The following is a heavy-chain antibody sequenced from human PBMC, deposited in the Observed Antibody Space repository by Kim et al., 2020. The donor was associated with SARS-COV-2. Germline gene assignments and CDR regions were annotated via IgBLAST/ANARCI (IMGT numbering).Heavy chain of an antibody. D-gene: IGHD1-26*01. CDR3: ARDKWEVYYFDY. Sequence: YYADSVKGRFTISRDNSKNTLYLQMNSLRAEDTAVYYCARDKWEVYYFDYWGQGTLVTVSS. V-gene: IGHV3-30*01. J-gene: IGHJ4*02.